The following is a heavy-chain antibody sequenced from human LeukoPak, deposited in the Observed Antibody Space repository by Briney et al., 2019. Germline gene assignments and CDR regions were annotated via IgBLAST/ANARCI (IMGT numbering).Heavy chain of an antibody. CDR1: GYTFTRYD. CDR3: ARELRLRRRRLYYGMDV. J-gene: IGHJ6*02. D-gene: IGHD6-25*01. Sequence: ASVKVSCKASGYTFTRYDINWVRQATGQGLEWMGWMNPNRGNTGYAQKFQGRVTMTRNTSISTAYMELSSLRSEDTAVYYCARELRLRRRRLYYGMDVWGQGTTVTVSS. V-gene: IGHV1-8*01. CDR2: MNPNRGNT.